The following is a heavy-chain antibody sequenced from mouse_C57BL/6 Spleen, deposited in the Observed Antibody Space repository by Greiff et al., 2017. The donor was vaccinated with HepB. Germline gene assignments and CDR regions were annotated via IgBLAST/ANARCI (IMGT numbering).Heavy chain of an antibody. CDR2: INYDGSST. CDR3: ARHSNYVYFDV. D-gene: IGHD2-5*01. CDR1: GFTFSDYY. J-gene: IGHJ1*03. Sequence: EVHLVESEGGLVQPGSSMKLSCTASGFTFSDYYMAWVRQVPEKGLEWVANINYDGSSTYYLDSLKSRFIISRDNAKNILYLQMSSLKSEDTATYYCARHSNYVYFDVWGTGTTVTVSS. V-gene: IGHV5-16*01.